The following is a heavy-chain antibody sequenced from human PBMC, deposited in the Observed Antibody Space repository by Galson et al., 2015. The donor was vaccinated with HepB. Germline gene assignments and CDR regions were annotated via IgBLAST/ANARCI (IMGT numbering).Heavy chain of an antibody. CDR1: GGSIGSHY. J-gene: IGHJ4*02. Sequence: ETLSLTCTVSGGSIGSHYWSWIRQPAGKGLEWIGRFHTSGYTNYNPSLKGRVTMSVDTSKNQFSLRLTSMTAADTAAYYCAREVSETSYDVLTAYLLYFDYWGRGARVTVSS. V-gene: IGHV4-4*07. CDR2: FHTSGYT. CDR3: AREVSETSYDVLTAYLLYFDY. D-gene: IGHD3-9*01.